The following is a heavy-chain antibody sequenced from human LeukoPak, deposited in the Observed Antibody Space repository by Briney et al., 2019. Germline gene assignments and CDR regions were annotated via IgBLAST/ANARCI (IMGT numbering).Heavy chain of an antibody. J-gene: IGHJ6*03. CDR1: GFTFSSYE. CDR2: ISSSGSTI. Sequence: GGSLRLSCAASGFTFSSYEMNWVRQAPGKGLEWVSYISSSGSTIYYADSVKGRFTISRDNAKNSLYLQMNSLRAEDTAVYYCARVQAANYYYYYYMDVWGIGTTVTVSS. D-gene: IGHD6-25*01. CDR3: ARVQAANYYYYYYMDV. V-gene: IGHV3-48*03.